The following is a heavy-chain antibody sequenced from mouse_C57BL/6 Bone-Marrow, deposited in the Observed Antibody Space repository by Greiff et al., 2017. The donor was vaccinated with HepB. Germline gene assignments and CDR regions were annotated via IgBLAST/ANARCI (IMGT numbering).Heavy chain of an antibody. Sequence: VQLQQSGAELVRPGASVTLSCKASGYTFTDYEMHWVKQTPVHGLEWIGAIDPETGGTAYNQKFKGKAILTADKSSRTAYMELRSLTSEDSAVYYCTRPNWYYFDYWGQGTTLTVSS. J-gene: IGHJ2*01. D-gene: IGHD4-1*01. V-gene: IGHV1-15*01. CDR2: IDPETGGT. CDR1: GYTFTDYE. CDR3: TRPNWYYFDY.